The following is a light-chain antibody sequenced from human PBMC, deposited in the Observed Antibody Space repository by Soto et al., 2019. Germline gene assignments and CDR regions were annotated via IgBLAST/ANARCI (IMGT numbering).Light chain of an antibody. CDR2: DAS. V-gene: IGKV1-5*01. Sequence: DIQMTQSPSTLSASVGERDTITCRASQSMNDWLAWYQQKPGKAPKVLIYDASSLQSGVPSRFSGSGSGTEFTLTIDSLQPDDVATYYCLRYNAFSQTFGQGTKVDNK. CDR1: QSMNDW. J-gene: IGKJ1*01. CDR3: LRYNAFSQT.